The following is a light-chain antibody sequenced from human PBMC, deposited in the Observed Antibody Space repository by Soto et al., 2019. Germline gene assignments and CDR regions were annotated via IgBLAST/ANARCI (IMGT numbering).Light chain of an antibody. V-gene: IGKV3-20*01. CDR1: QTVSNNY. J-gene: IGKJ5*01. CDR3: QQYAGPPTT. Sequence: EIVLTQSPSTLTLYPWDRATLXXRASQTVSNNYLAWCQQKPGQAPRVXRYGASRRATGSPDRFSGGGAGTDFTLTISRLEPEDFAVYFCQQYAGPPTTFGQGTRLEIK. CDR2: GAS.